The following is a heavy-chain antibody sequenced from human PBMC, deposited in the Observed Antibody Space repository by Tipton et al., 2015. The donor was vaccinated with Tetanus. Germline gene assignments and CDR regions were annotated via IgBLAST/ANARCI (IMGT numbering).Heavy chain of an antibody. V-gene: IGHV1-2*02. CDR3: ARDAGPAGGGSFDY. D-gene: IGHD3-16*01. CDR2: IDPKSGDT. CDR1: GYTFTNYH. Sequence: QSGAEVKKPGASVRVSCKPSGYTFTNYHVQWVRQAPGQGLEWMGWIDPKSGDTDFAQRFQGRVTMTMDSSIRTVYMELSRLRSDDTAVYYCARDAGPAGGGSFDYWGQGTLVTFAS. J-gene: IGHJ4*02.